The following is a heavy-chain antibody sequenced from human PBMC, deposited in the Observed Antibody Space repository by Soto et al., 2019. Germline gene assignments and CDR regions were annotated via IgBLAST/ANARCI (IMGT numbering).Heavy chain of an antibody. CDR1: GFTFSSYA. CDR2: ISGSGGST. D-gene: IGHD6-13*01. V-gene: IGHV3-23*01. Sequence: GGSLRLSCAASGFTFSSYAMSWVRQAPGKGLEWVSAISGSGGSTYYADSVKGRFTISRDNSKNTLYLQMNSLRAEDTAVYYCAKDIIRQNIAAAGLSWGPGTLVTVFS. CDR3: AKDIIRQNIAAAGLS. J-gene: IGHJ5*02.